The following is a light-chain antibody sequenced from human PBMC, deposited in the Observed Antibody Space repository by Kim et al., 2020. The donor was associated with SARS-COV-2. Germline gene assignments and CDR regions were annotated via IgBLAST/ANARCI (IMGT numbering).Light chain of an antibody. CDR3: NSRDSSGNHLV. CDR1: SLRKYY. Sequence: SSELTQDPAVSVALGQTVRITCQGDSLRKYYASWYQQKPRQAPVVVIYGRNDRPSGIPDRFSGSNSGNTASLNITGSQAEDEANYYCNSRDSSGNHLVFG. CDR2: GRN. J-gene: IGLJ3*02. V-gene: IGLV3-19*01.